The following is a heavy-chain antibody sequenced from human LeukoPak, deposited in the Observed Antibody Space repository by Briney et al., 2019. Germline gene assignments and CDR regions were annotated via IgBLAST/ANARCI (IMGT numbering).Heavy chain of an antibody. CDR1: GFTFSSYG. V-gene: IGHV3-30*02. CDR3: AKESSRYGDYQVFDY. Sequence: GGSLRLSCAASGFTFSSYGMHWVRQAPGKGLEWVAVIWYDGSNKYYADSVKGRFTISRDNSKNTLYLQMNSLRAEDTAVYYCAKESSRYGDYQVFDYWGQGTLVTVSS. J-gene: IGHJ4*02. D-gene: IGHD4-17*01. CDR2: IWYDGSNK.